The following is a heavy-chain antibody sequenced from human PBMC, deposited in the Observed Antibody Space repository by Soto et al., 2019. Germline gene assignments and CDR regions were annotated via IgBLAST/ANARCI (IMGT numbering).Heavy chain of an antibody. Sequence: SVKGSCKGSGYTFTDYAIHWGRQAPVQRLEWMGWIAPGNGNTKYSQNFQGRVTITRDTSANTAYMELSSLRSEDTAVYYCAKGSRMWTPDYWGQGTLVTVSS. CDR1: GYTFTDYA. D-gene: IGHD2-21*01. J-gene: IGHJ4*02. CDR2: IAPGNGNT. CDR3: AKGSRMWTPDY. V-gene: IGHV1-3*01.